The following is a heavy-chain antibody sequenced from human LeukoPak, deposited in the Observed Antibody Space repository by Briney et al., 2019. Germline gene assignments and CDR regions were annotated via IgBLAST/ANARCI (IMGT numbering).Heavy chain of an antibody. V-gene: IGHV4-59*01. CDR1: GGSISSYY. J-gene: IGHJ4*02. Sequence: PSETLSLTCTVSGGSISSYYWSWIRQPPGKGLEWIGYIYYSGSTNYNPSLKSRVTISVDTSKNQFSLKLSSVTAADTAVYFCARGAYRYGYNYWGQGTLVTVSS. CDR2: IYYSGST. D-gene: IGHD5-18*01. CDR3: ARGAYRYGYNY.